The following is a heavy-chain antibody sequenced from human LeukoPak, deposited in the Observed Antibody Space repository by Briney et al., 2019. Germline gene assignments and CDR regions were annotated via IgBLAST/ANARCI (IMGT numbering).Heavy chain of an antibody. CDR3: ARHHHHGWNDI. Sequence: SETLSLTCTVSGGSISSGSYYWSWIRQPAGKGLEWIGRIYTSGSTNYNPSLKSRVTISVDTSKNQFSLKLSSVTAADTAVYYCARHHHHGWNDIWGQGTLVTVSS. J-gene: IGHJ1*01. D-gene: IGHD1-1*01. CDR2: IYTSGST. V-gene: IGHV4-61*02. CDR1: GGSISSGSYY.